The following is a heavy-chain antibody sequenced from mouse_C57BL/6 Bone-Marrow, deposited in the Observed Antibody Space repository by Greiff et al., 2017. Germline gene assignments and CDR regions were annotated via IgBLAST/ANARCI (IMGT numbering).Heavy chain of an antibody. Sequence: VQLQESGAELARPGASVKLSCKASGYTFTSYGISWVKQRTGQGLEWIGEIYPRSGSTYYNEKFTGKATLPADKSSSTEYMELRSLTSEDSECYRCARVGWDDDWGKGTTLTVSS. CDR3: ARVGWDDD. CDR1: GYTFTSYG. V-gene: IGHV1-81*01. D-gene: IGHD4-1*01. CDR2: IYPRSGST. J-gene: IGHJ2*01.